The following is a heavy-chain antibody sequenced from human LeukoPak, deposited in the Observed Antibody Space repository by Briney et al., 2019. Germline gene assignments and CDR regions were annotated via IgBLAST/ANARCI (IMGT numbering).Heavy chain of an antibody. Sequence: GSLRLSCTASGLNLGSYVMSWVRQAPGEGLEWVSIISDSGGRTDYADSVKGRFTISRDNAKNTLYLQMNSLRAEDTAVYYCAKDRVHGESYGRFDYWGQGTLVTVSS. J-gene: IGHJ4*02. CDR2: ISDSGGRT. CDR1: GLNLGSYV. CDR3: AKDRVHGESYGRFDY. V-gene: IGHV3-23*01. D-gene: IGHD1-26*01.